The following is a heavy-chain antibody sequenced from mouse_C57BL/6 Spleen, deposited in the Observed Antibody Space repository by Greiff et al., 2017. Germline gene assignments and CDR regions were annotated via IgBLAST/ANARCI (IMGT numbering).Heavy chain of an antibody. Sequence: QVQLQQPGAELVKPGASVKLSCKASGYTFTSYWMHWVKQRPGQGLEWIGMIHPNSGSTNYNEKFKSKATLTVDKSSCTAYMQLSSLTSEDSAVYYCARFGDYDPAYWGQGTLVTVSA. J-gene: IGHJ3*01. CDR1: GYTFTSYW. D-gene: IGHD2-4*01. CDR2: IHPNSGST. CDR3: ARFGDYDPAY. V-gene: IGHV1-64*01.